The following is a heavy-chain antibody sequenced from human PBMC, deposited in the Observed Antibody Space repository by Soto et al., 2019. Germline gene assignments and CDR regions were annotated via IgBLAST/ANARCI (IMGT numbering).Heavy chain of an antibody. CDR3: ATYSSSWYVVY. Sequence: ASVKVSCKVSGYTLTELSMHWVRQAPGKGLEWMGGFGPEDGNTNYAQKLQGRVTMTTDTSTSTAYMELSSVTAADTAVNYCATYSSSWYVVYWGQGTLVTVSS. J-gene: IGHJ4*02. V-gene: IGHV1-24*01. CDR1: GYTLTELS. CDR2: FGPEDGNT. D-gene: IGHD6-13*01.